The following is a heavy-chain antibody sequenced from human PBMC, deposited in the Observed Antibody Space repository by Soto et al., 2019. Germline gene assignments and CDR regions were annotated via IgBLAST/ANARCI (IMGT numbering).Heavy chain of an antibody. Sequence: GXSXKVSLTASGYTXSSYGIGVVRQAPGQGLEWMGWISAYNCNTNYAQKLQGTVTMTTETSTSTAYMEMRRMRPDDTAVYYCARAGPANWFDPWGQGTLGTVS. J-gene: IGHJ5*02. CDR1: GYTXSSYG. D-gene: IGHD2-8*02. CDR3: ARAGPANWFDP. V-gene: IGHV1-18*04. CDR2: ISAYNCNT.